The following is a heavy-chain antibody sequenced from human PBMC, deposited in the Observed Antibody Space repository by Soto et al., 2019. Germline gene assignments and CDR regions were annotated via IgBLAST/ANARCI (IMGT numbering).Heavy chain of an antibody. CDR2: VYYTGSA. CDR1: GASMNSVAFY. V-gene: IGHV4-31*03. Sequence: QVQLQESGPGLVKPSQTLSLTCTVSGASMNSVAFYWNWVRQHPEKGLEWIGYVYYTGSAYYNPSLKMRAAISIDTSTNQFSLKLNSVTAADTAVYYCARSIGTRPYFDYWGQGSLVTVSS. J-gene: IGHJ4*02. D-gene: IGHD6-6*01. CDR3: ARSIGTRPYFDY.